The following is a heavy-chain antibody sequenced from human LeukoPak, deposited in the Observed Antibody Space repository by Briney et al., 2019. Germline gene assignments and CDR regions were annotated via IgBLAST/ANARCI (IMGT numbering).Heavy chain of an antibody. V-gene: IGHV3-21*01. CDR3: AKLDQYGSGGDY. Sequence: GGSLRLSCAASGFTFSSYTMNWVRQAPGKGLEWVSSIGSSSSFMYSADSVKGRFTISRENAKNSLYLQMNSLRVEDTAVYYCAKLDQYGSGGDYWGQGTLVTVSS. D-gene: IGHD3-10*01. J-gene: IGHJ4*02. CDR2: IGSSSSFM. CDR1: GFTFSSYT.